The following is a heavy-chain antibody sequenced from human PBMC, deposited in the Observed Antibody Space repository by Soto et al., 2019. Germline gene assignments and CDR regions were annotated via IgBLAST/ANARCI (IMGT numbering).Heavy chain of an antibody. CDR2: INPNSGGT. CDR3: ARDLEGRDCSSTSCYWGGYNWFDP. CDR1: GYTFTGYY. J-gene: IGHJ5*02. V-gene: IGHV1-2*04. D-gene: IGHD2-2*01. Sequence: ASVKVSCKASGYTFTGYYMHWVRQAPGQGLEWMGWINPNSGGTNYAQKFQGWVTMTRDTSISTAYMELSRLRSDDTAVYYCARDLEGRDCSSTSCYWGGYNWFDPWGQGTLVTVSS.